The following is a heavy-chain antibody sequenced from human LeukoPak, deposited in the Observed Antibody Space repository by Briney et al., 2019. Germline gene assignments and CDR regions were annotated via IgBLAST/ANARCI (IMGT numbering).Heavy chain of an antibody. D-gene: IGHD3-9*01. V-gene: IGHV3-11*01. J-gene: IGHJ4*02. Sequence: GGSLRLSCAASGFTFSDYYMTWIRQGPGKGLEWLSYISDSGSTMYYADSLKGRFTISRDNAKNSLFLQMNSLRADDTAVYYCATVAAAGSGSDDILTGYYDHWGQGTLVTVST. CDR2: ISDSGSTM. CDR3: ATVAAAGSGSDDILTGYYDH. CDR1: GFTFSDYY.